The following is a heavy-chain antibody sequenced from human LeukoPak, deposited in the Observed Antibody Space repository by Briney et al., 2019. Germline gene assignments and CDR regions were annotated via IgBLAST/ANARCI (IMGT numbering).Heavy chain of an antibody. CDR3: SRQRSTSTYYFGLDV. V-gene: IGHV6-1*01. Sequence: SETLSLTCAISGDTVSSNTAAWNWIRQSPSRGLEWLGRTYYRSKWNTDYAASVQNRITINPDTSTNQFSLQLKSATPEDTAVYYCSRQRSTSTYYFGLDVWGQGTTVTVSS. D-gene: IGHD6-6*01. CDR1: GDTVSSNTAA. J-gene: IGHJ6*02. CDR2: TYYRSKWNT.